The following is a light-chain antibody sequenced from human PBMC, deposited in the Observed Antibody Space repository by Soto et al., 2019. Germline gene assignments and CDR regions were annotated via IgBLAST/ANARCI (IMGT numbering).Light chain of an antibody. CDR2: DAS. CDR3: QQRSNWPLT. Sequence: EIVLTQSPATLSLSPGERATLSCRASQSVSSNLAWYQQKPGQAPRLLIYDASNRATGIPARFSGSGSGTDSTLTISSLEPEDFAVYYCQQRSNWPLTFGGGTKVEIK. V-gene: IGKV3-11*01. J-gene: IGKJ4*01. CDR1: QSVSSN.